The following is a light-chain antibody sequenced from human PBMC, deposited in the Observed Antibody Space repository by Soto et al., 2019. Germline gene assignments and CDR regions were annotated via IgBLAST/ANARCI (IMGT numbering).Light chain of an antibody. J-gene: IGKJ3*01. V-gene: IGKV3-20*01. CDR3: QQYGRSPLT. CDR1: QSVSSSY. Sequence: EIVMTQSPGTLSLYPGERATLSCRASQSVSSSYLAWYQQKPGQAPRLLIYGASSRATGIPDRFSGSGSGTDFTLTISRLEPEDFAVYYCQQYGRSPLTFGPGTKVDIE. CDR2: GAS.